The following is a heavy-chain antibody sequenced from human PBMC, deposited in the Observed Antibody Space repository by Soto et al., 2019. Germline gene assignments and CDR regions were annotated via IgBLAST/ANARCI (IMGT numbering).Heavy chain of an antibody. J-gene: IGHJ4*02. CDR1: GFTFGDSA. V-gene: IGHV3-49*04. D-gene: IGHD5-18*01. CDR3: IRDMKYSYYFEAGH. Sequence: EVQVVESGGGLVQPGQSVRLSCFASGFTFGDSAFSWVRQAPGKGLEWVGFIRTKTFGGTAEYAASVKGRFSISRDDSKSIAYLQMNSLKTEDTAVYYCIRDMKYSYYFEAGHWGQGTLVTVSS. CDR2: IRTKTFGGTA.